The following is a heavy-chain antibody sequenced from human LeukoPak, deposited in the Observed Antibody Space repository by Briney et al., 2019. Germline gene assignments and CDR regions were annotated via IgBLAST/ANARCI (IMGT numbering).Heavy chain of an antibody. V-gene: IGHV3-23*01. CDR2: ISGSGGST. Sequence: PGGSLRLSCAASGFTFSSYAMSWVRQAPGKGLEWVSAISGSGGSTYYADSVKGRFTISRDNSKNMLFLQMDSLRAEDTAVYYCARVVRLSDYWGQGTLVTVSS. CDR1: GFTFSSYA. J-gene: IGHJ4*02. D-gene: IGHD2/OR15-2a*01. CDR3: ARVVRLSDY.